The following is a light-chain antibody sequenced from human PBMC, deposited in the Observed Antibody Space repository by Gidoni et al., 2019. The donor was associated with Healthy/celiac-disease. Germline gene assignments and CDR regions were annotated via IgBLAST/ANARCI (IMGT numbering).Light chain of an antibody. CDR2: QTS. CDR1: QGISSW. Sequence: IQMTHPPSTLSTSVGDRVTITCRASQGISSWLAWYQQKPGKAPKLLIYQTSSLESGVPSRFSGSGSGTEFTLTISSLQPDDFATYYCQQYYSYSQTFGQGTKLEIK. CDR3: QQYYSYSQT. J-gene: IGKJ2*01. V-gene: IGKV1-5*03.